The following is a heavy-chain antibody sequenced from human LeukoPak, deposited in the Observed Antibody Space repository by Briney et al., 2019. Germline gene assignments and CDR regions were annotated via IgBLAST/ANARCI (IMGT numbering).Heavy chain of an antibody. CDR3: ARELIRLAVPGYFDY. CDR1: GFTFSTYA. V-gene: IGHV3-23*01. Sequence: GGSLRLSCVASGFTFSTYAMTWVRQAPGKGLEWVSAIGATGGNTHYADSVKGRFTISRDNSKNTLYLQINSLRAEDTAFYYCARELIRLAVPGYFDYWGQGTLVTVSS. J-gene: IGHJ4*02. CDR2: IGATGGNT. D-gene: IGHD6-19*01.